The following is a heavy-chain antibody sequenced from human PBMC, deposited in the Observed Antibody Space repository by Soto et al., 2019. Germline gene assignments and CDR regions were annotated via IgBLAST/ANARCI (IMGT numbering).Heavy chain of an antibody. J-gene: IGHJ5*02. CDR1: GDSISSADHY. CDR2: IYYGGST. CDR3: ARGNSYGFVNWFDP. D-gene: IGHD3-3*01. V-gene: IGHV4-31*03. Sequence: SETLSLTCTVSGDSISSADHYWSWIRQHPEKGLEWIGYIYYGGSTYYNPSLKSRVFISVDTSKNQFSLHLTSVTATDTAVYYCARGNSYGFVNWFDPWGQGTLVTVSS.